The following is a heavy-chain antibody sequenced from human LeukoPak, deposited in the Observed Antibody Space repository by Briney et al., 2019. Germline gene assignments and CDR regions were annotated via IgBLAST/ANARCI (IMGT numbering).Heavy chain of an antibody. CDR3: AKDSSSWYSNWFDP. V-gene: IGHV3-23*01. J-gene: IGHJ5*02. CDR1: GFTFSSYA. CDR2: ISGSGGST. D-gene: IGHD6-13*01. Sequence: GGSLRLSCAASGFTFSSYAMSWVRQAPGKGLEWVSAISGSGGSTYYADSVKGRFTISRGNSKNTLYLQMNSLRAEDTAVYYCAKDSSSWYSNWFDPWGQGTLVTVSS.